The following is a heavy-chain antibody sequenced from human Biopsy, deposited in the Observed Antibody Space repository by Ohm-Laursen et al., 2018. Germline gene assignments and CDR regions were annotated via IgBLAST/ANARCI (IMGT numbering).Heavy chain of an antibody. CDR1: RFTFSSDA. CDR2: ISGSSTS. D-gene: IGHD3-3*01. Sequence: SLRLSCTASRFTFSSDAMSWVRQAPGKGLEWVSAISGSSTSYYADSVKGRFTISRDNSKNTLYLQMNSLRAEDTAMYYCARDLYDFCGGCPFDPWGQGTLVTVSP. CDR3: ARDLYDFCGGCPFDP. V-gene: IGHV3-23*01. J-gene: IGHJ5*02.